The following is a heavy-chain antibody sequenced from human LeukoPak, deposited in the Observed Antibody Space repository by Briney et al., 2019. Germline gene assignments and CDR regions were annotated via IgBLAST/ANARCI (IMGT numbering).Heavy chain of an antibody. D-gene: IGHD2-2*02. CDR2: IYTSGST. CDR1: GGSISSYY. V-gene: IGHV4-4*07. CDR3: ARVSWLPAAIRFDYYYYMDV. J-gene: IGHJ6*03. Sequence: SETLSLTCTVSGGSISSYYWSWIRQPAGKGLEWIGRIYTSGSTNYNPSLKSRVAISVDTSKNQFSLKLSSVTAADTAVYYCARVSWLPAAIRFDYYYYMDVWGRGTTVTVSS.